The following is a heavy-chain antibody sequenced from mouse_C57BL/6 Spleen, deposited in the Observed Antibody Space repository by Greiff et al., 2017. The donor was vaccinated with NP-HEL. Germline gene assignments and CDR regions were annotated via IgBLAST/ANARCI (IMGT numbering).Heavy chain of an antibody. Sequence: DVQLVESGEGLVKPGGSLKLSCAASGFTFSSYAMSWVRQTPEKRLEWVAYISSGGDYIYYADTVKGRFTISRDNARNTLYLQMSSLKSEDTAMYYCTRIGYDYDDYAMDYWGQGTSVTVSS. CDR1: GFTFSSYA. CDR3: TRIGYDYDDYAMDY. V-gene: IGHV5-9-1*02. J-gene: IGHJ4*01. D-gene: IGHD2-4*01. CDR2: ISSGGDYI.